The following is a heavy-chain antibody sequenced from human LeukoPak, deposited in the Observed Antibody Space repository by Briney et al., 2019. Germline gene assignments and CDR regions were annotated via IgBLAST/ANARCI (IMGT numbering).Heavy chain of an antibody. CDR3: ARLSSGYLDY. J-gene: IGHJ4*02. V-gene: IGHV1-2*02. CDR1: GYTFTGHY. Sequence: ASLKVSCKASGYTFTGHYMHWVRQTPGQGLEWMRWINPNIGGTNYAQKCQGRVTMTSDTSISTAYMELSRLRSDDTAVYYCARLSSGYLDYWGQGTLVTVSS. D-gene: IGHD3-22*01. CDR2: INPNIGGT.